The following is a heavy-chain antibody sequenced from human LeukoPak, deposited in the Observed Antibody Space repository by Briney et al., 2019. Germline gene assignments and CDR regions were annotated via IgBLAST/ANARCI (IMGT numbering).Heavy chain of an antibody. CDR3: ARSPYGSGSSKFDP. V-gene: IGHV1-69*02. Sequence: SVKVSCKASGYTFTGYYMHWVRQAPGQGLEWMGRIIPILGIANYAQKFQGRVTITADKSTSTAYMELSSLGSEDTAVYYCARSPYGSGSSKFDPWGQGTLVTVSS. J-gene: IGHJ5*02. CDR2: IIPILGIA. CDR1: GYTFTGYY. D-gene: IGHD3-10*01.